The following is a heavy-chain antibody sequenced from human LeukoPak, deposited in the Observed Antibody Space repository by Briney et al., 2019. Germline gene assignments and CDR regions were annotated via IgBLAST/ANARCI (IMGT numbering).Heavy chain of an antibody. D-gene: IGHD3-3*01. CDR2: IYPGDSDT. CDR3: ARRTYCDFWSGYENWFDP. V-gene: IGHV5-51*01. J-gene: IGHJ5*02. CDR1: GYSFTSYW. Sequence: GESLKISCKGSGYSFTSYWIGWVRQMPGKGLEWMGIIYPGDSDTRYSPSFQGQVTISADKSISTAYLQWSSLKASDTAMYYCARRTYCDFWSGYENWFDPWGQGTLVTVSS.